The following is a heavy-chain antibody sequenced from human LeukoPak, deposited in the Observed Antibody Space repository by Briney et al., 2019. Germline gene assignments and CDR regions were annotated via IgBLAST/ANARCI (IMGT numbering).Heavy chain of an antibody. D-gene: IGHD6-13*01. J-gene: IGHJ4*02. CDR3: ARDLSAGGGYSSTFDN. Sequence: GASVKVSCKASGYTFSIYYMHWVRQAPGQGLEWMGIINPSSGSASYAQKFQGRLTMTRDTSTSTAYMELSSLRSEDTAGYHCARDLSAGGGYSSTFDNWGQGTLVTVSS. CDR2: INPSSGSA. V-gene: IGHV1-46*01. CDR1: GYTFSIYY.